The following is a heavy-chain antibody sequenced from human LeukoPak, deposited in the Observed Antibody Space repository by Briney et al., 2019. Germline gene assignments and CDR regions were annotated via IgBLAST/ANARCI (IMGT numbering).Heavy chain of an antibody. V-gene: IGHV3-23*01. Sequence: GGSLRLSCGASGFTFSNSAMSWVRQAPGKGLEWVSAITGSGGSTYYADSVKGRFTISRDNAKNSLYLQMNSLRAEDTAVYYCAELGITMIGGVWGKGTTVTISS. J-gene: IGHJ6*04. CDR1: GFTFSNSA. CDR3: AELGITMIGGV. CDR2: ITGSGGST. D-gene: IGHD3-10*02.